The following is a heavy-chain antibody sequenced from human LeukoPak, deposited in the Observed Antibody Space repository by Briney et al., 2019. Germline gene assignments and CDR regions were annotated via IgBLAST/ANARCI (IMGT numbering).Heavy chain of an antibody. J-gene: IGHJ4*02. CDR3: AKDFEYYYDSGESVLDY. D-gene: IGHD3-22*01. CDR1: GFTFSSYG. CDR2: ISYDGSNK. Sequence: GGSLRLSCAASGFTFSSYGMHWVRQAPGKGLEWVAVISYDGSNKYYADSVKGRFTISRDNSKNTLYLQMNSLRAEDTAVYYCAKDFEYYYDSGESVLDYWGQGTLVTVSS. V-gene: IGHV3-30*18.